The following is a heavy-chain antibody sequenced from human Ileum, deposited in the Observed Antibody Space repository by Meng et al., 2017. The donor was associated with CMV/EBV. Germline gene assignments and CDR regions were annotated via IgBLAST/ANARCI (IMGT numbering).Heavy chain of an antibody. CDR3: AHSLTGDPFDY. CDR2: INWNDDG. V-gene: IGHV2-5*01. CDR1: GFSLTTSTVG. J-gene: IGHJ4*02. Sequence: SGPTLVKPTQTLTLTCTFSGFSLTTSTVGVGWVRQPPGKALEWLAFINWNDDGRYNSSLKARLTVTKDTSKNQVVLTMTNMDPVDTATYYCAHSLTGDPFDYWGQGTLVTVPQ. D-gene: IGHD7-27*01.